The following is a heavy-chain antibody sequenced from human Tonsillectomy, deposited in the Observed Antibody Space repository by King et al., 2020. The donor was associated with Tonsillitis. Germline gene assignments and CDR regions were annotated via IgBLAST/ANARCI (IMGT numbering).Heavy chain of an antibody. V-gene: IGHV3-23*01. CDR2: ISGSGGST. CDR3: AKEATVDTAMT. CDR1: NNA. Sequence: NNAMSWVRQAPGKGLEWVSAISGSGGSTYYADSVKGRFTISRDNSKNTLYLQMNSLRAEDTAVYYCAKEATVDTAMTWGQGTLVTVSS. D-gene: IGHD5-18*01. J-gene: IGHJ4*02.